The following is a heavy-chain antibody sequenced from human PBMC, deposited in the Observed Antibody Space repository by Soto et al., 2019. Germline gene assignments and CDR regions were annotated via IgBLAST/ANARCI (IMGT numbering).Heavy chain of an antibody. CDR3: VRVVAIPGYPDN. J-gene: IGHJ4*02. D-gene: IGHD5-12*01. Sequence: QVQLVQSGAEVRQPASSVKVSCKTSGGTFSSYAISWVRQAPGQGLEWMGGIVPIVATSTYAQKFQDRVTSTADESTSTVYMELSSLRSDDTAVYYCVRVVAIPGYPDNWGQGTLVTVSS. CDR1: GGTFSSYA. CDR2: IVPIVATS. V-gene: IGHV1-69*12.